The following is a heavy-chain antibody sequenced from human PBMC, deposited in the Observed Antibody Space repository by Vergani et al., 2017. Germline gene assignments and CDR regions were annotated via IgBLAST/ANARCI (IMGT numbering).Heavy chain of an antibody. J-gene: IGHJ3*02. CDR2: ISWNSAVA. Sequence: EVQLVESGGGLVQHGRSLRLSCVGSGFTFGNYAMHWVRQAPGKGLEWVSGISWNSAVADSADSVKGRFTISRDNAKNSLYLEMNSLRPEDMALYYCAKGGGLGSYYTPGSFDTWGQGTMVTVSS. D-gene: IGHD3-10*01. V-gene: IGHV3-9*03. CDR1: GFTFGNYA. CDR3: AKGGGLGSYYTPGSFDT.